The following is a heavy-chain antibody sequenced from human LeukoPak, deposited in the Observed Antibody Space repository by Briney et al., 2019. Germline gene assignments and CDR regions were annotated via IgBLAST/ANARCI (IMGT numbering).Heavy chain of an antibody. D-gene: IGHD5-12*01. V-gene: IGHV4-59*01. J-gene: IGHJ4*02. CDR2: IYYNGNT. CDR3: ARLNSGYYLYYFDY. Sequence: SETLSLTCTFSGGSISNAYWSWIRQPPGKGLEWIGYIYYNGNTDYNPSLRSRVTISVDMSNNQFSLKLSSVTVADTAVYYCARLNSGYYLYYFDYWGQGTLVTVSS. CDR1: GGSISNAY.